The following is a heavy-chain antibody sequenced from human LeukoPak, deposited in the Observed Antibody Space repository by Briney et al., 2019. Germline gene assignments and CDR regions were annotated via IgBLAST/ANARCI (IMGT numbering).Heavy chain of an antibody. D-gene: IGHD3-16*01. Sequence: SETLSLTCSVSGGSISSSSYYWGWIRQPPGKGLEWMGSMYHSGSTYYNPSLKSRVTISGETSKSQFSLKLSSVTAADTAVYYCARGGGPLNAFDIWGQGTMVTVSS. J-gene: IGHJ3*02. V-gene: IGHV4-39*07. CDR3: ARGGGPLNAFDI. CDR2: MYHSGST. CDR1: GGSISSSSYY.